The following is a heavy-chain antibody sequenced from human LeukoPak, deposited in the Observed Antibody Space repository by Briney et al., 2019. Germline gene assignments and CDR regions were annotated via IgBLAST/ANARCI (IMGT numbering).Heavy chain of an antibody. Sequence: ASVKVSCKASGYSFTSYYMHWVRQAPGQGLEWMGIINPSGGSTSYAQKFQGRVTMTRDTSTSTVYMELSSLRSEDTAVYYRARGSGSYLGGATEYFDYWGQGTLVTVSS. V-gene: IGHV1-46*03. D-gene: IGHD1-26*01. J-gene: IGHJ4*02. CDR3: ARGSGSYLGGATEYFDY. CDR2: INPSGGST. CDR1: GYSFTSYY.